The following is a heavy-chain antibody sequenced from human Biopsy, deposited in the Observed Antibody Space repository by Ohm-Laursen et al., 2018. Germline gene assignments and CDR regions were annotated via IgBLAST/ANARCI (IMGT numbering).Heavy chain of an antibody. Sequence: VSLVKVSCKASGYTFTTYDITWVRQATGQGPEWMGWMNPISGNTGYAYKFRGRVTMTSDSSISTAYLEVSSLTFEDTAVYYCARAVRYRLLSDPWGQGTLVTVSS. CDR1: GYTFTTYD. D-gene: IGHD2/OR15-2a*01. J-gene: IGHJ5*02. CDR2: MNPISGNT. CDR3: ARAVRYRLLSDP. V-gene: IGHV1-8*01.